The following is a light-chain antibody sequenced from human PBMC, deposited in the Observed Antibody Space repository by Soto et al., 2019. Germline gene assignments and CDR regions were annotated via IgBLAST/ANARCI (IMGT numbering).Light chain of an antibody. CDR2: DAS. CDR3: QHYNSFPIT. CDR1: QDINKN. Sequence: DIQMTQSPSSLSASVGDRVTITCQASQDINKNLIWYQQKPGKAPKLLIYDASDLETGVPSRFSGSGSGTDFTFTINSLQPEDIGTYYCQHYNSFPITVGQVTRLDIK. V-gene: IGKV1-33*01. J-gene: IGKJ5*01.